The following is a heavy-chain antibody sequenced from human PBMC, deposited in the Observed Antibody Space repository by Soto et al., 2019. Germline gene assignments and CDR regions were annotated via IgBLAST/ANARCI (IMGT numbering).Heavy chain of an antibody. D-gene: IGHD3-16*02. Sequence: EVQLLESGGALVQPGGSLRLSCAASGFSFSSYAMSWVRQAPGKGLEWVSGISGSGGSTYYVDSVKGRFTISRDNSKNTLDMQIISLRDDDTAIYYCAKFTTTFGGLIGPPVSFVSWGQGTLVTVSS. J-gene: IGHJ4*02. V-gene: IGHV3-23*01. CDR3: AKFTTTFGGLIGPPVSFVS. CDR2: ISGSGGST. CDR1: GFSFSSYA.